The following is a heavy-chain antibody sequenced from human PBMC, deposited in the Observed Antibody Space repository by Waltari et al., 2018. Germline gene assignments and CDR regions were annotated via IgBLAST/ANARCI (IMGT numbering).Heavy chain of an antibody. J-gene: IGHJ3*02. CDR3: TVIAGDFDI. CDR1: GYIFLNYF. V-gene: IGHV1-2*06. CDR2: INGRNGGT. Sequence: QVNLVQSGADVRKPGASVTVSCTASGYIFLNYFIHWVRQAPGQGLEWIGRINGRNGGTDYAQKFQGRVTLTRDTSISTAYMELSGLTLDDTAIYYCTVIAGDFDIWGPGTMVTASS. D-gene: IGHD2-21*01.